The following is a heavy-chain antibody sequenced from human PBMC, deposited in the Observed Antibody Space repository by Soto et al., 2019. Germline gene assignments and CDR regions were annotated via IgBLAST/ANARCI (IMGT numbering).Heavy chain of an antibody. CDR3: ARHRGPAPVY. Sequence: SETLSLTCTVSGGSISGYYWTWIRQPPGKGLEWVGSLFYGGTTDYNPSLKSRLTMSLDTSKNHFSLKLRSVTAADTAVYYCARHRGPAPVYWGQGTLVTVSS. J-gene: IGHJ4*02. CDR2: LFYGGTT. CDR1: GGSISGYY. V-gene: IGHV4-39*01. D-gene: IGHD3-10*01.